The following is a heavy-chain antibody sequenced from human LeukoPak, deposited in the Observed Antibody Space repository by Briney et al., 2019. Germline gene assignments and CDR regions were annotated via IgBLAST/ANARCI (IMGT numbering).Heavy chain of an antibody. J-gene: IGHJ5*02. CDR3: ARAGDSSGYYVSWFDP. CDR2: IYYTGNA. Sequence: SETLSLTCSVSGASISSGDYYWSWIRQPPGKGLEWIGYIYYTGNANNYPSLTSRVTMSLDTSKNQFSLKLISVTAADTAVYYCARAGDSSGYYVSWFDPWGQGTLSPSPQ. D-gene: IGHD3-22*01. V-gene: IGHV4-30-4*01. CDR1: GASISSGDYY.